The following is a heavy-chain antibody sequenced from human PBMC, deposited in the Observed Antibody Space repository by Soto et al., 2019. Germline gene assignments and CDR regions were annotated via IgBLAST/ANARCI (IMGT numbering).Heavy chain of an antibody. V-gene: IGHV3-66*01. J-gene: IGHJ6*02. Sequence: EVQLVESGGGLVQPGGSLRLSCAASGFTVSSNYMSWVRQAPGKGLEWVSVIYSGGSTYYADSVKGRFTISRDNSKNTRYLQMNSLRAENTSVYYCARDVRSGSYFHYYGMDVWGQGTTVTVSS. CDR1: GFTVSSNY. CDR3: ARDVRSGSYFHYYGMDV. D-gene: IGHD1-26*01. CDR2: IYSGGST.